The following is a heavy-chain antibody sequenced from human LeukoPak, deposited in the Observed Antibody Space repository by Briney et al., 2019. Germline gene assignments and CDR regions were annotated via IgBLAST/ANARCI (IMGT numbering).Heavy chain of an antibody. Sequence: PGGSLRLSCAASGFTFSNAWMSWARQAPGKGLEWVGRIKSKTDGGTTDYAAPVEGRFTISRDDSKNTLYLQMNSLKTEDTAVYYCTTRDGDYVRYYYYYMDVWGKGTTVTVSS. CDR1: GFTFSNAW. CDR3: TTRDGDYVRYYYYYMDV. J-gene: IGHJ6*03. CDR2: IKSKTDGGTT. D-gene: IGHD4-17*01. V-gene: IGHV3-15*01.